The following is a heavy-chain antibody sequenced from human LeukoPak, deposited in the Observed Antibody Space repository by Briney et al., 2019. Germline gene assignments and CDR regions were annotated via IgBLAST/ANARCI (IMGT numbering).Heavy chain of an antibody. D-gene: IGHD5-12*01. CDR1: GGSFSGYY. J-gene: IGHJ4*02. CDR2: INHSGST. Sequence: SETLSLTCAVYGGSFSGYYWSWIRQPPGKGLEWIGEINHSGSTNYNPSLKSRVTISVDTSKNQFSLKLSPVTAADTAVYYCARHGIVDIVATIIDYWGQGTLVTVSS. V-gene: IGHV4-34*01. CDR3: ARHGIVDIVATIIDY.